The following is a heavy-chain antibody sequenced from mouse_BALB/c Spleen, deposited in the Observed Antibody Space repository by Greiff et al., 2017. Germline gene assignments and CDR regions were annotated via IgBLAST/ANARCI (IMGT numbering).Heavy chain of an antibody. CDR1: GFTFSDYY. CDR3: ARDGDYYGSAWFAY. D-gene: IGHD1-2*01. V-gene: IGHV5-4*02. Sequence: EVQLVESGGGLVKPGGSLKLSCAASGFTFSDYYMYWVRQTPEKRLEWVATISDGGSYTYYPDSVKGRFTISRDNAKNNLYLQMSSLKSEDTAMYYCARDGDYYGSAWFAYWGQGTLVTVSA. CDR2: ISDGGSYT. J-gene: IGHJ3*01.